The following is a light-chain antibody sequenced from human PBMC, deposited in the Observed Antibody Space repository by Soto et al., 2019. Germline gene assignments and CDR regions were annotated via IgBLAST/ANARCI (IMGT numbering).Light chain of an antibody. J-gene: IGKJ1*01. CDR3: QQYDKYST. V-gene: IGKV1-5*01. Sequence: DIQMTQSPSTLSASGGGTITITCRASQPISVSLAWYQQKPGKAPNLLIYDASTLQGGVPSRFSGSGSGTEFTLTVTSIQPEDFATYFCQQYDKYSTFGHGTKVDI. CDR1: QPISVS. CDR2: DAS.